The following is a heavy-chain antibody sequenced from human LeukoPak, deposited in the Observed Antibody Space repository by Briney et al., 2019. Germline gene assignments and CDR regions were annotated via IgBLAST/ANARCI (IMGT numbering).Heavy chain of an antibody. CDR1: GFTVSSNY. CDR2: IYSGGST. V-gene: IGHV3-53*01. J-gene: IGHJ4*02. CDR3: AKALIVPAAIPGDY. Sequence: GGSLRLSCAASGFTVSSNYMSWVRQAPGKGLEWVSVIYSGGSTYYADSVKGRFTISRDNSRNTLSLQMNRLRAEDTAVYYCAKALIVPAAIPGDYWGQGTLVTVSS. D-gene: IGHD2-2*01.